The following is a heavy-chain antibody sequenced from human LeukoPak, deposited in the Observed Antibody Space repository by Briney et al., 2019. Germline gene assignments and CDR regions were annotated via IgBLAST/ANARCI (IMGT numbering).Heavy chain of an antibody. J-gene: IGHJ5*02. CDR1: GYSISSGYY. V-gene: IGHV4-38-2*02. Sequence: SETLSLTCTVSGYSISSGYYWGWIRQPPGKGLEWIGSIYHSGSTYYNPSLKSRVTISVDTSKNQFSLKLSSVTAADTAVYYCARGRYSSGWYVVVANWFDPWGQGTLVTVSS. D-gene: IGHD6-19*01. CDR3: ARGRYSSGWYVVVANWFDP. CDR2: IYHSGST.